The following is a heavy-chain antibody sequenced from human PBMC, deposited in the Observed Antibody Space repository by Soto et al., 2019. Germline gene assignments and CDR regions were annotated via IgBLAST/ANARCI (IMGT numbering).Heavy chain of an antibody. CDR2: ISGSGGST. V-gene: IGHV3-23*01. CDR3: AKKPGYYYDSSGYLVY. CDR1: GFTFSSYA. J-gene: IGHJ4*02. D-gene: IGHD3-22*01. Sequence: PVGSLRLSCAASGFTFSSYAMSWVRQAPGKGLEWVSAISGSGGSTYYADSVKGRFTISRDNSKNTLYLQMNSLRAEDTAVYYCAKKPGYYYDSSGYLVYWGQGTLVTVSS.